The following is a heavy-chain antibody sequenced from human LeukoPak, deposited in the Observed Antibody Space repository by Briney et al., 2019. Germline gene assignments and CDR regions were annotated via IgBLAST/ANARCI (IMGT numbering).Heavy chain of an antibody. CDR3: ARYFGDPQGMDV. D-gene: IGHD3-10*01. CDR2: ISGSSGMI. J-gene: IGHJ6*02. Sequence: HPGGSLRLSCAAPGFTFSAYSMNWGRPAPGEGLEWVAYISGSSGMIYYADSVRGRFTISRDNAKNSLCLQMNSLRDEDTAVYYCARYFGDPQGMDVWGQGTTVTVTS. V-gene: IGHV3-48*02. CDR1: GFTFSAYS.